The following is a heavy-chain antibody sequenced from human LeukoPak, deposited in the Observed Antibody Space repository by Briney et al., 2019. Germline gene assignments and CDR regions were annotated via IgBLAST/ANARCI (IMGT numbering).Heavy chain of an antibody. CDR3: ARRGDI. CDR1: GGSISSGSYY. Sequence: SETLSLTCTVSGGSISSGSYYWHWIRQPAGQGLEWIGRVYTSGSTDYNPSLKSLVTISVDTSKNQFSLRLSSVTAADTAVYYCARRGDIWGQGTMVTVSS. D-gene: IGHD3-16*01. J-gene: IGHJ3*02. V-gene: IGHV4-61*02. CDR2: VYTSGST.